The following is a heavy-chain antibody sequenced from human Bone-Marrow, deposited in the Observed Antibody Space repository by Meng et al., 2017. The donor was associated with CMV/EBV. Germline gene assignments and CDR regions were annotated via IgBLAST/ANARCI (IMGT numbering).Heavy chain of an antibody. CDR1: GYTFTGYY. CDR3: ARVAVLRFLEWLLSPFVY. J-gene: IGHJ4*02. V-gene: IGHV1-2*02. CDR2: INPNSGGT. D-gene: IGHD3-3*01. Sequence: ASVKVSCKASGYTFTGYYMHWVRQAPGQGLEWMGWINPNSGGTNYAQKFQGRVTMTRDTSISTAYMELSRLRSDDTAVYYCARVAVLRFLEWLLSPFVYWGQGTLVTFSS.